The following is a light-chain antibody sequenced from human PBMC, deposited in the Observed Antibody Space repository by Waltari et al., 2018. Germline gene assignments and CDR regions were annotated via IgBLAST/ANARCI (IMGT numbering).Light chain of an antibody. J-gene: IGKJ4*01. CDR1: HGVPIMQ. Sequence: CRASHGVPIMQLTWVQQKPGPAPRLLIYGTSRRATGIPDRFSGSGSGTDCTRTISRLEPEDVAVYDCQQYDGEVVTFGGGAKVEI. CDR3: QQYDGEVVT. CDR2: GTS. V-gene: IGKV3-20*01.